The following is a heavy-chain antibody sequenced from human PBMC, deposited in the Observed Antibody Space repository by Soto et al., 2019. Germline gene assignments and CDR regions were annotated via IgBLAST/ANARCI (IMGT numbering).Heavy chain of an antibody. CDR2: IKQDGSQK. D-gene: IGHD6-19*01. Sequence: EVQLVEAGGGLVQPGGSLRLSCEASGFTFSNFWMTWVRQAPGKGLEWVANIKQDGSQKYHVDSVKGRFTISRDNAKNSLHLQMNDLRAEDTAVYYCARTGRVPVAGESDSWGQGTLVTVSS. J-gene: IGHJ5*02. V-gene: IGHV3-7*01. CDR3: ARTGRVPVAGESDS. CDR1: GFTFSNFW.